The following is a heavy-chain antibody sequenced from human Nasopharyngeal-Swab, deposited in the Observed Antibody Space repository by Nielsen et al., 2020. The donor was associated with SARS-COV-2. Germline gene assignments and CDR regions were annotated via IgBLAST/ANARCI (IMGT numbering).Heavy chain of an antibody. J-gene: IGHJ4*02. Sequence: SVKVSCKASGGTFSSYAISWVRQAPGQGLEWMGGIIPIFGTANYAQKFQGRVTITADESTSIAYMELSSLRSEDTAVYYCARDPGDSSGYYYYFDYWGQGTLVTVSS. CDR1: GGTFSSYA. D-gene: IGHD3-22*01. V-gene: IGHV1-69*13. CDR3: ARDPGDSSGYYYYFDY. CDR2: IIPIFGTA.